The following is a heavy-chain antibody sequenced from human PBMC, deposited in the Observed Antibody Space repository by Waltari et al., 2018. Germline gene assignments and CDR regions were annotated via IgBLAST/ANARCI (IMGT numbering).Heavy chain of an antibody. D-gene: IGHD3-22*01. CDR3: ARRPDSSGYYLPNLGENAFDI. CDR1: NFYISNGYY. Sequence: QVQLQESGPGLVKPSETLSLTCAVPNFYISNGYYWGWIRQPPGKGLEWIGSMYYRGTTYYNPSLKGRVTISVDTSKNNLFLNLNSVTAADTAVYYCARRPDSSGYYLPNLGENAFDIWGQGTMVTVSS. V-gene: IGHV4-38-2*01. CDR2: MYYRGTT. J-gene: IGHJ3*02.